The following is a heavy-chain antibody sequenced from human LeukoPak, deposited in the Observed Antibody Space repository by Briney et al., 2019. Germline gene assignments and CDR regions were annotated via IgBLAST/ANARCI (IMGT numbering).Heavy chain of an antibody. J-gene: IGHJ4*02. CDR2: ISGSGGST. CDR1: GFTFSSYA. Sequence: GGSMRLSCAASGFTFSSYAMTWVRQAPGKGLEWVSSISGSGGSTYYPDSVKGRFTISRDNSKNTLYLQMNSLRAEDTAVYYCAKSTGGRGYFDYWGQGTLVTVSS. D-gene: IGHD4-11*01. CDR3: AKSTGGRGYFDY. V-gene: IGHV3-23*01.